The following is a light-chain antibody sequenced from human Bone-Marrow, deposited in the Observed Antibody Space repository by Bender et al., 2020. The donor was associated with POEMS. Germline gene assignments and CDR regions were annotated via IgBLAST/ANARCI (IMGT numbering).Light chain of an antibody. CDR3: QSYDNSLGGWV. J-gene: IGLJ3*02. Sequence: QSALTQSPSASGSPGQSVTISCTGSSSNIGAGYDINWYQHLPGTAPKLLIYGYNNRPSGVPDRFSGSKSGTSASLAITGLQAEDEGDYYCQSYDNSLGGWVFGGGTKLTVL. CDR1: SSNIGAGYD. CDR2: GYN. V-gene: IGLV1-40*01.